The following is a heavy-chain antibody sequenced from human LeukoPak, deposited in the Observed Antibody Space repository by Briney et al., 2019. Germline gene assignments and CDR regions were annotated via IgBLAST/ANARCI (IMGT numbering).Heavy chain of an antibody. CDR3: ARPMIAAQPDY. D-gene: IGHD3-22*01. J-gene: IGHJ4*02. Sequence: GGSLRLSCAASGFTFSSYAMHWVRQAPGKGLEWVAVISYDGGNKYYADSVKGRFTISRDNSKNTLYLQMNSLRAEDTAVYYCARPMIAAQPDYWGQGTLVTVSS. V-gene: IGHV3-30*04. CDR2: ISYDGGNK. CDR1: GFTFSSYA.